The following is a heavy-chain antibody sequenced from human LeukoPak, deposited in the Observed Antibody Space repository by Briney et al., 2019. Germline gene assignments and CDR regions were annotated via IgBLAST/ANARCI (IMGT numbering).Heavy chain of an antibody. CDR2: ISSCSSYI. D-gene: IGHD3-10*01. J-gene: IGHJ6*04. CDR1: GFTFSSYS. CDR3: ARVRVRGPLWPSNYYGMDV. Sequence: GGPLRLSCAASGFTFSSYSMKWVRQAPGKGGEWVSSISSCSSYIFYADSVKGRFTISRDNAKNSMYLQKNRLRAEDTAVYYCARVRVRGPLWPSNYYGMDVWGKGTTVTVSS. V-gene: IGHV3-21*01.